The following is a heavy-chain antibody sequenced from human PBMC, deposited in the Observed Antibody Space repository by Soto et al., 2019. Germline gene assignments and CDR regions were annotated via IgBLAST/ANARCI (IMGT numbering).Heavy chain of an antibody. V-gene: IGHV4-4*07. CDR3: EGGHRLSDWFDH. Sequence: SETLSLTCTVSGGAVNSYYWTWIRQPAGKGLEWIGRIYSSGSTKYNPSLQSRVTMSLDTSKNQFSLRLTSVTAADTAVYYCEGGHRLSDWFDHGGQGTLVPVS. CDR2: IYSSGST. D-gene: IGHD2-15*01. CDR1: GGAVNSYY. J-gene: IGHJ5*02.